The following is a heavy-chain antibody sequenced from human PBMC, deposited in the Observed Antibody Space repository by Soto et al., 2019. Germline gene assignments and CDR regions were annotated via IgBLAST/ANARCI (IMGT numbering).Heavy chain of an antibody. CDR2: IWYXXSNK. CDR3: ANSIS. CDR1: GFIFSSYG. Sequence: GGSLRLSCEASGFIFSSYGMHWVRQAPGKGLEWVAVIWYXXSNKNYADSVKGRFTITRDNSKNTLYLQMNSLRAEDTAVYYCANSISWGQGTLVTVSS. J-gene: IGHJ5*02. V-gene: IGHV3-33*06.